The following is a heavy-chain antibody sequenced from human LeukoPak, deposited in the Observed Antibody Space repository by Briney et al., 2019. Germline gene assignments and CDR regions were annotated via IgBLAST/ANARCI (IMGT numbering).Heavy chain of an antibody. Sequence: SETLSLTCTVSGGSISSYYWSWIRQPPGKGLEWIGYIYSSGSTNYNPSVKSRVTISVDTSKNQFSLKLNSVTAADTAVYYCARSAFLVTAPGLYYFDYWGQGTLVAVSS. D-gene: IGHD6-13*01. CDR2: IYSSGST. J-gene: IGHJ4*02. CDR1: GGSISSYY. V-gene: IGHV4-59*08. CDR3: ARSAFLVTAPGLYYFDY.